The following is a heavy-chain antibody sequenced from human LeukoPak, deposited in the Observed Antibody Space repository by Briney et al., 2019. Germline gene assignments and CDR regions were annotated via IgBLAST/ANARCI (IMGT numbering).Heavy chain of an antibody. J-gene: IGHJ4*02. CDR3: SRGMGDWPFYDY. V-gene: IGHV1-2*02. CDR1: GYTFTGYY. D-gene: IGHD2-21*02. Sequence: ASVKVSCKASGYTFTGYYMHWVRQAPGQGLEWMGWINPNSGGTNYAQKFQGRVTMARDTSISTAYMELSRLRSDDTAVYYCSRGMGDWPFYDYWGQGTLVTVSS. CDR2: INPNSGGT.